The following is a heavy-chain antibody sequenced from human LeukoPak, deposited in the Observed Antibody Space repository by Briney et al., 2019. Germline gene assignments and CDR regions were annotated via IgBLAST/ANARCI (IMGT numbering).Heavy chain of an antibody. V-gene: IGHV3-23*01. J-gene: IGHJ4*02. CDR3: ATGGSSWYRFDY. CDR2: ISGSGGSK. CDR1: GFTFSSYA. D-gene: IGHD6-13*01. Sequence: PGGSLRLSCAASGFTFSSYAMNWVRQAPGKGLEWVSTISGSGGSKHYADSVEGRFTISRDNSKNTVYLQMNSLRAEDTAIYYCATGGSSWYRFDYWGQGTLVTVSS.